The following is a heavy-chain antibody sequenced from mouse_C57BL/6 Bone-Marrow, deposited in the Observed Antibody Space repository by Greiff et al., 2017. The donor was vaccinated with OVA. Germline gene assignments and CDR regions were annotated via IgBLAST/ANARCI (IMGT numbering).Heavy chain of an antibody. D-gene: IGHD2-5*01. V-gene: IGHV1-58*01. CDR1: GYTFTSYG. CDR3: ARRAYYSNSGFAY. Sequence: VQLQQSGAELVRPGSSVKMSCTTSGYTFTSYGINWVTQRPGQGLEWIGYIYIGNGYTEYNEKFKGKATLTSDTSSSTAYMQLSSLTSEDSAIYFCARRAYYSNSGFAYWGQGTLVTVSA. CDR2: IYIGNGYT. J-gene: IGHJ3*01.